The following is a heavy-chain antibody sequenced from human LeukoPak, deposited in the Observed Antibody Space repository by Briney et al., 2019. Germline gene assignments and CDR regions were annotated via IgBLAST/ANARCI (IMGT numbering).Heavy chain of an antibody. D-gene: IGHD4-17*01. V-gene: IGHV3-53*01. CDR1: GFTVSSNY. Sequence: GGSLRLSCAASGFTVSSNYMSWVRQAPGKGLEWVSIIYNGGSTYYADSVKGRFTISRDNSKNTLYLQMNTLRAEDTAVYYCARVAINDYGDYFDYWGQGTLVTVSS. J-gene: IGHJ4*02. CDR3: ARVAINDYGDYFDY. CDR2: IYNGGST.